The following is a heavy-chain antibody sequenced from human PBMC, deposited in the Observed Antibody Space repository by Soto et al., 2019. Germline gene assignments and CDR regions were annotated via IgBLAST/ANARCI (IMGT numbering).Heavy chain of an antibody. D-gene: IGHD6-13*01. V-gene: IGHV3-33*01. Sequence: GSLRLSCAASGFTFSSYGMHWVRQAPGKGLEWVAVIWYDGSNKYYADSVKGRFTISRDNSRNTLYLQMNSLRAEDTAVYYCARAMYSSSLHFDYWGQGTLVTVSS. CDR3: ARAMYSSSLHFDY. CDR2: IWYDGSNK. J-gene: IGHJ4*02. CDR1: GFTFSSYG.